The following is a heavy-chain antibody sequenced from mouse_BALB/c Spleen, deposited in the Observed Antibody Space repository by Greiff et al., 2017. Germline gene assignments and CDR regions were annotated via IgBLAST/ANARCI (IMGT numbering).Heavy chain of an antibody. D-gene: IGHD1-1*01. CDR1: GYSITSGYY. Sequence: DVKLQESGPGLVKPSQSLSLTCSVTGYSITSGYYWNWIRQFPGNKLEWMGYISYDGSNNYNPSLKNRISITRDTSKNQFFLKLNSVTTEDTATYYCARSAYGYYFDYWGQGTTLTVSS. CDR3: ARSAYGYYFDY. V-gene: IGHV3-6*02. CDR2: ISYDGSN. J-gene: IGHJ2*01.